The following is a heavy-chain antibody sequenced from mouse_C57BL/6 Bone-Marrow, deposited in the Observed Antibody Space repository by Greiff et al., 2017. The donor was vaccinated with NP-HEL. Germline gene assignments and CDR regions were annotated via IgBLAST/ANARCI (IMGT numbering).Heavy chain of an antibody. CDR1: GYTFTDYY. V-gene: IGHV1-19*01. CDR3: AKGDSKQGY. J-gene: IGHJ2*01. Sequence: VQLQQSGPVLVKPGASVKMSCKASGYTFTDYYMNWVKQSHGKSLEWIGVINPYNGGTSYNQKFKGKATLTVEKSSSTAYMQLNSLTSEDSAVHYCAKGDSKQGYWGQGTTLTVSS. CDR2: INPYNGGT. D-gene: IGHD2-5*01.